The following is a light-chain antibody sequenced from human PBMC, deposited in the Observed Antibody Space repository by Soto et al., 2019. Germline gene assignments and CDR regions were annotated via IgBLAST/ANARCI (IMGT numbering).Light chain of an antibody. V-gene: IGKV3-20*01. Sequence: EIVLTQSPGTLSLSPGERATLSCRASQSVSSSYLAWYQQKPGQAPRLLIYGASSRATGIPDRFSGSGSGTDFTLTIIRLEPEDFAVYYCQQYRSSPLWTFGQGTKVEIK. CDR2: GAS. J-gene: IGKJ1*01. CDR1: QSVSSSY. CDR3: QQYRSSPLWT.